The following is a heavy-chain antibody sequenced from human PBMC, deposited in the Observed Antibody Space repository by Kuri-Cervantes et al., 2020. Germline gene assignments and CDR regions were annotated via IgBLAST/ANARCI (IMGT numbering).Heavy chain of an antibody. CDR2: INSDGSST. CDR3: AKDRGDYPESSRFDP. J-gene: IGHJ5*02. V-gene: IGHV3-74*01. D-gene: IGHD4-17*01. Sequence: GESLKISCAASGFTFSSYWMHWVRQAPGKGLVWVSRINSDGSSTSYAGSVKGRFTISRDNSKNTLYLQMSSMRAEDTAIYYCAKDRGDYPESSRFDPWGQGTLVTVSS. CDR1: GFTFSSYW.